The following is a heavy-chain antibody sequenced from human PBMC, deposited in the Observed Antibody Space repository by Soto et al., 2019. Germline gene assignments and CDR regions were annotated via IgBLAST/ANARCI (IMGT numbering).Heavy chain of an antibody. CDR1: GGSISSYY. CDR2: IYNSRST. CDR3: ARVVGGVIDY. Sequence: SETLSLTCTVSGGSISSYYWSWIRQPPGKGLEWIGYIYNSRSTNYNPSLKSRVTISIDTSKNQFSLKLSPVTAADTAVYFCARVVGGVIDYWGQGTLVTVSS. V-gene: IGHV4-59*01. D-gene: IGHD2-2*01. J-gene: IGHJ4*02.